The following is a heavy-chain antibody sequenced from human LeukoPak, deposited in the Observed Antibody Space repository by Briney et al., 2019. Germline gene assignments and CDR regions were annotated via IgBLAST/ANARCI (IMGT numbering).Heavy chain of an antibody. CDR3: ARDLDDFWSGYYGY. V-gene: IGHV3-30*01. Sequence: GRSLRLSCAVSGFTFSSYAMHWVRQAPGKGLEWVAVISYDGSNKYYADSVKGRFTISRDNSKNTLYLQMNSLRAEDTAVYYCARDLDDFWSGYYGYWGQGTLVTVSS. CDR1: GFTFSSYA. D-gene: IGHD3-3*01. J-gene: IGHJ4*02. CDR2: ISYDGSNK.